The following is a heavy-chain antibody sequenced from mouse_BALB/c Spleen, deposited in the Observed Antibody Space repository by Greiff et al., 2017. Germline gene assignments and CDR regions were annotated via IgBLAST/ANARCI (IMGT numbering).Heavy chain of an antibody. V-gene: IGHV2-9*02. D-gene: IGHD1-1*01. Sequence: VKLMESGPGLVAPSQSLSITCTVSGFSLTSYGVHWVRQPPGKGLEWLGVIWAGGSTNYNSALMSRLSISKDNSKSQVFLKMNSLQTDDTAMYYCARDGSSYNYYAMDYWGQGTSVTVSS. CDR2: IWAGGST. CDR3: ARDGSSYNYYAMDY. CDR1: GFSLTSYG. J-gene: IGHJ4*01.